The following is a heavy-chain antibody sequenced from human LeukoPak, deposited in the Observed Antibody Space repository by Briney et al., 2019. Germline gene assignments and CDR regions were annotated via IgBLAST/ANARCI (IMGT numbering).Heavy chain of an antibody. Sequence: ASVKVSCKVSGYTLTELSMHWVRQAPGKGLEWMGGFDPEDGETIYAQKFQGRVTMTEDTSTDTAYMELSSLRSEDTAVYYCATKRWLVFRPAFDIWGQGTMVTVSS. J-gene: IGHJ3*02. CDR3: ATKRWLVFRPAFDI. V-gene: IGHV1-24*01. D-gene: IGHD6-19*01. CDR1: GYTLTELS. CDR2: FDPEDGET.